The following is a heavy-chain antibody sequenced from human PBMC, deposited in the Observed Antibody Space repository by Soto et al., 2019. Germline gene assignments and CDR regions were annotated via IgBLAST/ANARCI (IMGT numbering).Heavy chain of an antibody. CDR2: INPASGHT. D-gene: IGHD1-26*01. CDR1: GYTFTTYA. J-gene: IGHJ6*02. CDR3: GRSVVGATGEILYNAMDV. V-gene: IGHV1-3*01. Sequence: QVQLVQSGAEVKKPGASVKVSCKASGYTFTTYALHWVRQVPGQRPEWMGWINPASGHTKYSKKFQDRVTITRDTSASTGYMELSSLRSEDTAVYYCGRSVVGATGEILYNAMDVWGQGTTVTVSS.